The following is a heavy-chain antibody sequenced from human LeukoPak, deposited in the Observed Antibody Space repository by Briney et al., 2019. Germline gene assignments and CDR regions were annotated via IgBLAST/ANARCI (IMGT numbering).Heavy chain of an antibody. J-gene: IGHJ4*02. CDR3: AIADPYYDSSGYQKFDY. D-gene: IGHD3-22*01. Sequence: ASVKVSCKASGDTSSSYSFSWVRHAPGQGLEWVGGIIPFFGTAKYAQKFQGRITIATDESTSTAYMELSRLRSDDTAVYYCAIADPYYDSSGYQKFDYWGQGTLLTVSS. CDR2: IIPFFGTA. V-gene: IGHV1-69*05. CDR1: GDTSSSYS.